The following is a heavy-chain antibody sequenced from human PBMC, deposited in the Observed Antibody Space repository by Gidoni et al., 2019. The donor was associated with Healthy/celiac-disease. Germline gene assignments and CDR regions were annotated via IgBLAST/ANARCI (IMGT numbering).Heavy chain of an antibody. CDR1: GFTFSSYG. CDR3: ARDKGGAGGIAFDI. Sequence: QVQLVESGGGVVQPGRSLRLSCAASGFTFSSYGMHWVRQAPGKGLEWVAVIWYDGSNKYYADSVKGRFTISRDNSKNTLYLQMNSLRAEDTAVYYCARDKGGAGGIAFDIWGQGTMVTVSS. CDR2: IWYDGSNK. J-gene: IGHJ3*02. D-gene: IGHD1-20*01. V-gene: IGHV3-33*01.